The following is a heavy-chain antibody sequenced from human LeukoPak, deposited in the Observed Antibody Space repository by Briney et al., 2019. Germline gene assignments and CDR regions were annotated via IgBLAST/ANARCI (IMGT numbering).Heavy chain of an antibody. D-gene: IGHD3-22*01. J-gene: IGHJ4*02. Sequence: SETLSLTCTVSGGSVSSYYWSWIRQPPGKGLEWIGYIYYSGSTNYNPSLKSRVTISVDTSKNQFSLKLSSVTAADTAVYYCARWNLYDSSGDFDYWGQGTLVTVSS. CDR3: ARWNLYDSSGDFDY. CDR1: GGSVSSYY. V-gene: IGHV4-59*08. CDR2: IYYSGST.